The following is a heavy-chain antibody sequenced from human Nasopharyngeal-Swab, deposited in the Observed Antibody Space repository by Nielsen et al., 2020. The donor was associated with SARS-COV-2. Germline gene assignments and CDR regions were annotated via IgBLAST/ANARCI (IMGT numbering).Heavy chain of an antibody. CDR2: YPGDSDT. V-gene: IGHV5-51*01. Sequence: GESLKISCKGSGYSFTSYWIGWVRQMPGKGLEWMGIYPGDSDTRYSPSFQGQVTISADKSISTAYLQWSSLKASDTAMYYCVRPSFHEGFDYWGQGTLVTVSS. CDR1: GYSFTSYW. J-gene: IGHJ4*02. D-gene: IGHD2-21*01. CDR3: VRPSFHEGFDY.